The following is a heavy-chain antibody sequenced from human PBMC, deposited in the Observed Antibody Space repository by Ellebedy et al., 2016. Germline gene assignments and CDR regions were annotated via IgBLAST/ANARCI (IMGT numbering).Heavy chain of an antibody. CDR2: IYHSGST. D-gene: IGHD4-17*01. Sequence: SETLSLTCAVSDGSISSGGYSWSWIRQPPGKGLEWIGYIYHSGSTYYNPSLKSRVTITVDRSKNQFSLKLSSVTAADTAVYYCARMDYGDFDAFDIWGQGTMVTVSS. CDR1: DGSISSGGYS. J-gene: IGHJ3*02. CDR3: ARMDYGDFDAFDI. V-gene: IGHV4-30-2*01.